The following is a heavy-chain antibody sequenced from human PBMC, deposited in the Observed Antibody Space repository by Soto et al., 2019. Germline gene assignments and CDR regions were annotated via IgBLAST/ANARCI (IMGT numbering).Heavy chain of an antibody. Sequence: PSETLSLTCTVSGGSISSSSYYWGWIRQPPGKGLEWIGSIYYSGSTYYNPSLKSRVTISVDTSKNQFSLKLSSVTAADTAVYYCAGDFWSGYYSLALTSPIDYWGQGTLVTVSS. J-gene: IGHJ4*02. D-gene: IGHD3-3*01. CDR2: IYYSGST. V-gene: IGHV4-39*01. CDR1: GGSISSSSYY. CDR3: AGDFWSGYYSLALTSPIDY.